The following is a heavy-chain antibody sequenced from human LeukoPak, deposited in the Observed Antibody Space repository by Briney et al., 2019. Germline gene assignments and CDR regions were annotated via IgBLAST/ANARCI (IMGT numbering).Heavy chain of an antibody. CDR2: ISWDGGST. Sequence: GGSLRLSCAASGFTFDDYTMHWVRQAPGKGLEWVSLISWDGGSTYYADSVKGRFTISRDNSKNSLYLQMNSLRTEDTALYYCAKDTYCSSTSCPQYYYYYYGMDVWGQGTTVTVS. CDR3: AKDTYCSSTSCPQYYYYYYGMDV. D-gene: IGHD2-2*01. CDR1: GFTFDDYT. V-gene: IGHV3-43*01. J-gene: IGHJ6*02.